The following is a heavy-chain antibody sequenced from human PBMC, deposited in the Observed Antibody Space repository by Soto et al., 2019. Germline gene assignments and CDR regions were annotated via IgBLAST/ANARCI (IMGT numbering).Heavy chain of an antibody. V-gene: IGHV1-69*01. CDR3: ARDADRAIAVAETYNWFDP. D-gene: IGHD6-19*01. CDR1: GGPLSSYA. CDR2: IIPIFGTA. J-gene: IGHJ5*02. Sequence: VKVSCPASGGPLSSYAIVWVRQAPGQGLEWMGGIIPIFGTANYAQKFQGRVTITADESTSTAYMELSSLRSEDTAVYYCARDADRAIAVAETYNWFDPWGQRTLVTVSS.